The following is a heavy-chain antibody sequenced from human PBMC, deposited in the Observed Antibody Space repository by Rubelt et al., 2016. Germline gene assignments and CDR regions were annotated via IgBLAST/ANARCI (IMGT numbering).Heavy chain of an antibody. D-gene: IGHD3-10*01. V-gene: IGHV3-33*05. J-gene: IGHJ5*02. CDR3: AKRITMVRGVEDPNWFDP. Sequence: VKPGGSLRLSCAASGFTFSSYGMHWVRQAPGKGLEWVAVISYDGSNKYYADSVKGRFTISRDNSKNTLYLQMNSLRAEDTAVYYCAKRITMVRGVEDPNWFDPWGQGTLVTVSS. CDR1: GFTFSSYG. CDR2: ISYDGSNK.